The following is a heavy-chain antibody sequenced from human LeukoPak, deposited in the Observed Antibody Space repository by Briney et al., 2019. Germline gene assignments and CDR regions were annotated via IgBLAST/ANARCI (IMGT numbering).Heavy chain of an antibody. D-gene: IGHD4-17*01. CDR3: ARAGSTVTANIDC. CDR2: IIPIFGTA. V-gene: IGHV1-69*01. Sequence: GASVKVSCKAPGGTFSSYAISWVRQAPGQGLEWMGGIIPIFGTANYAQKFQGRVTITADESTSTAYMELSSLRSEDTAVYYCARAGSTVTANIDCWGQGTLVTVSS. CDR1: GGTFSSYA. J-gene: IGHJ4*02.